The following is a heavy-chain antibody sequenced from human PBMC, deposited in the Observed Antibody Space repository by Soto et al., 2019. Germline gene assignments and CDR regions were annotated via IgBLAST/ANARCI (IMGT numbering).Heavy chain of an antibody. Sequence: EVQLVESGGGLVQPGRSLRLSCTASGFTFGDYAMGWFRQAPGKGLEWVGFIRSNAYGGTAEYAASVKGRFTISRDDSKSLAYLQMNSLETEDTAVYYCTKRYFGGLDAFDIWGQGTMVTVSS. D-gene: IGHD3-9*01. J-gene: IGHJ3*02. CDR1: GFTFGDYA. V-gene: IGHV3-49*03. CDR2: IRSNAYGGTA. CDR3: TKRYFGGLDAFDI.